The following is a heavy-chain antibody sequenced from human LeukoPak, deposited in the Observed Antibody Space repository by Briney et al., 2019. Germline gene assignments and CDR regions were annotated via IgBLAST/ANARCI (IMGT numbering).Heavy chain of an antibody. CDR1: GYTFTGYY. CDR2: ITPNSGGP. CDR3: ARRPQSGPIDY. D-gene: IGHD6-25*01. V-gene: IGHV1-2*02. J-gene: IGHJ4*02. Sequence: GSSVNVSCKASGYTFTGYYMHGVGQAPGQGREGVGWITPNSGGPNYAQMFQGRVTMTRDPSISTASMELSRLRSDDTAVYYYARRPQSGPIDYWGEGTLVTVSS.